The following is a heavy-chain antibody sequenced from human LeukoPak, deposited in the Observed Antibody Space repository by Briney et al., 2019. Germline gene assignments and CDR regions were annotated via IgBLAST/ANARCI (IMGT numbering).Heavy chain of an antibody. V-gene: IGHV3-23*01. D-gene: IGHD1-26*01. CDR2: ISGSGGGT. J-gene: IGHJ6*03. Sequence: GRSLRLSCTASRFTFNRYAMSWVRQAPGKGLEWVSSISGSGGGTFYASSVRGRFTISRDNSKDTVFLQMNGLRAEDTAIYYCAKWDENFYYMDVWGQGTTVTVSS. CDR3: AKWDENFYYMDV. CDR1: RFTFNRYA.